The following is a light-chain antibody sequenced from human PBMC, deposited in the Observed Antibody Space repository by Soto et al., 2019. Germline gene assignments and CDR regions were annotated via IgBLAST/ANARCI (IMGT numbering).Light chain of an antibody. CDR1: SSDVGGYNY. V-gene: IGLV2-11*01. CDR3: CSYAGSYTFEV. J-gene: IGLJ2*01. Sequence: QSALTQPRSVSGSPGQSVTISCTGTSSDVGGYNYVSWYQQQSGKAPKLMIYDVSKRPSGVPDRFSGSQSGNTASLTISGLQAEDEADYYCCSYAGSYTFEVFGGGTKLTVL. CDR2: DVS.